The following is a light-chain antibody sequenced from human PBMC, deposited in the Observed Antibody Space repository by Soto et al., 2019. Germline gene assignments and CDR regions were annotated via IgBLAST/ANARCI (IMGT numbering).Light chain of an antibody. CDR1: SSNIGAGYD. CDR2: RFS. V-gene: IGLV1-40*01. Sequence: QSVLTQPPSVSGAPGQRVTISCTGSSSNIGAGYDVHWYQQLPGTAPKLLIDRFSNRPSGVPDRFSGSKSGTSASLAITGLQAEDEADYYCQSYDSSLSGVVFGGGTKLTVL. CDR3: QSYDSSLSGVV. J-gene: IGLJ2*01.